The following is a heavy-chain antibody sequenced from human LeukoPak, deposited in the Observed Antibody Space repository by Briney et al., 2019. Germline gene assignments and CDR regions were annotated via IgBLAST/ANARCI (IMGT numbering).Heavy chain of an antibody. D-gene: IGHD3/OR15-3a*01. Sequence: GGSLRLSCAASGFTLSYHPMHWVRQASGRRLEYVSAISPSGDRTWYADSVKGRFTISRDNSKNTMYLQMGSLRPEDMGVYYCARAFRPASDPHDFYDFWGRGTTVTVSS. V-gene: IGHV3-64*02. CDR2: ISPSGDRT. CDR3: ARAFRPASDPHDFYDF. J-gene: IGHJ3*01. CDR1: GFTLSYHP.